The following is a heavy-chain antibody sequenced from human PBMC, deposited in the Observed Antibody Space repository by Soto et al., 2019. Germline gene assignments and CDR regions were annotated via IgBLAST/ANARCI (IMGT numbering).Heavy chain of an antibody. Sequence: GGSLRLSCAASGFTFSSHSMNWVRQAPEKGLEWVSSISSGGKYIYYPDSVKGRFTISRDNSKNSLYLQMNSLRAEDTAVYYCARVGSRSTAALGDAFDIWGQGTMVTVSS. CDR3: ARVGSRSTAALGDAFDI. CDR1: GFTFSSHS. D-gene: IGHD6-6*01. CDR2: ISSGGKYI. V-gene: IGHV3-21*01. J-gene: IGHJ3*02.